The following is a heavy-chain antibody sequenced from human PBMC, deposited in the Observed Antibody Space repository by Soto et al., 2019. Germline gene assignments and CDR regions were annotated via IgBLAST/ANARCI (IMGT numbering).Heavy chain of an antibody. D-gene: IGHD3-22*01. V-gene: IGHV3-23*01. J-gene: IGHJ6*02. Sequence: PGGSLRLSCAASGFSFRSYAMSWVRQAPGKGLEWVSGISGSGGSTYYADSVKGRFTISRDNSKNTQYLQMNSLRAEDTAVYYCAKGVLDSSGYLENYYYYYGMDVWGQGTTVTVSS. CDR3: AKGVLDSSGYLENYYYYYGMDV. CDR1: GFSFRSYA. CDR2: ISGSGGST.